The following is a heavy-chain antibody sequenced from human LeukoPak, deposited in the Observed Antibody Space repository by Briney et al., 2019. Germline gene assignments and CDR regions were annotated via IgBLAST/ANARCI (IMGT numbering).Heavy chain of an antibody. CDR1: GYTFTGCY. D-gene: IGHD3-9*01. J-gene: IGHJ5*02. CDR3: AREERGYDILTGYFAAGGWFDP. V-gene: IGHV1-2*02. CDR2: INPNSGGT. Sequence: ASVKVSCKASGYTFTGCYMHWVRQAPGQGLEWMGWINPNSGGTNYAQKFQGRVTMTRDTSISTAYMELSRLRSDDTAVYYCAREERGYDILTGYFAAGGWFDPWGQGTLVTVSS.